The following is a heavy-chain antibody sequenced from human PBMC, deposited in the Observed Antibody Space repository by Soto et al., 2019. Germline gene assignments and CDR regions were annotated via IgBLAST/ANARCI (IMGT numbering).Heavy chain of an antibody. CDR2: ISAYNGNT. V-gene: IGHV1-18*01. J-gene: IGHJ4*02. Sequence: ASVKVSCKASGYTFTSYGISWVRQAPGQALEWMGWISAYNGNTNYAQKLQGRVTMTTDTSTSTAYMELRSLRSDDTAVYYCARDLGLYDSSGYSDFDYWGQGTLVTVSS. CDR3: ARDLGLYDSSGYSDFDY. CDR1: GYTFTSYG. D-gene: IGHD3-22*01.